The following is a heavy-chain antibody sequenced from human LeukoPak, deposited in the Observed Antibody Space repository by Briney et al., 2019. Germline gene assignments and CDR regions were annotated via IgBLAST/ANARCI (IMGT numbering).Heavy chain of an antibody. J-gene: IGHJ6*02. D-gene: IGHD5-24*01. CDR1: GFTFSNYW. CDR2: MRQDGDGK. Sequence: QPGGSLRLSCAASGFTFSNYWMSWVRQAPGKELEWVANMRQDGDGKSYVDSAKGRFTISRDNAKNSLYLQMNSLRAEDTAVYYCARARDGYNSRYYGMDVCGQGTTVTVSS. CDR3: ARARDGYNSRYYGMDV. V-gene: IGHV3-7*01.